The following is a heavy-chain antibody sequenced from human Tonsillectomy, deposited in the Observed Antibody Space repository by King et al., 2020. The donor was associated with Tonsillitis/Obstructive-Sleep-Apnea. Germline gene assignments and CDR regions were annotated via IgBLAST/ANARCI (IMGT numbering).Heavy chain of an antibody. CDR3: ARDLGTTGTTGAFDI. CDR1: GFIFDDYG. J-gene: IGHJ3*02. V-gene: IGHV3-20*04. D-gene: IGHD1-1*01. CDR2: INWSGGST. Sequence: VQLVESGGGVVRPGGSLRLSCAASGFIFDDYGMTWVRQAPGKGLQWVSGINWSGGSTAYGDSVKGRFTISRDNAKNSLYLQMNSLRAGDTAFYYCARDLGTTGTTGAFDIWGQGKMVTVSS.